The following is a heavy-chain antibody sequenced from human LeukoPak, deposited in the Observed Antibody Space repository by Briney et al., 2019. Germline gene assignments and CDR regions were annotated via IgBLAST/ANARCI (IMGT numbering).Heavy chain of an antibody. CDR2: IRYDGSNK. CDR3: AKPLLSSGSMPSY. Sequence: PGGSLRLSCAASGFTFSSYGMHWVRHAPGKGLECVAFIRYDGSNKYYADSVKGRFTISRDNSKNTLYLQMNSMRAEDTAVYYCAKPLLSSGSMPSYWGQGTLVTVSS. V-gene: IGHV3-30*02. D-gene: IGHD3-10*01. CDR1: GFTFSSYG. J-gene: IGHJ4*02.